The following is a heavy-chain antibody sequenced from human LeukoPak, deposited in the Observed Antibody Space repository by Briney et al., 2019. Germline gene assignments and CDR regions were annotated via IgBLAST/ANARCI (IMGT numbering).Heavy chain of an antibody. CDR2: IGTKGDK. CDR1: GLSFSSYD. V-gene: IGHV3-13*01. Sequence: GGSLRLSCAASGLSFSSYDMHWVRQATGKGLEWVSAIGTKGDKYYSGSVRGRFTISRENGKNSLYLQMNSLRAGDTAVYYCAREMSDTVTWGWYFDLWGRGTLVTVSS. CDR3: AREMSDTVTWGWYFDL. D-gene: IGHD4-17*01. J-gene: IGHJ2*01.